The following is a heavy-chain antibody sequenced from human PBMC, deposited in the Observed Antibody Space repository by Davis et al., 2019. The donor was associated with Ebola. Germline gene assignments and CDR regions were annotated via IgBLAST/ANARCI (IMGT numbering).Heavy chain of an antibody. D-gene: IGHD1-26*01. CDR3: ARGGVGANFDY. V-gene: IGHV4-4*02. J-gene: IGHJ4*02. Sequence: SWFRQAPGKGLEWIGEIYHSGSTNYNPSLKSRVTISVDKSKNQFSLRLRSLTAADTAVYYCARGGVGANFDYWGQGTLVTVSS. CDR2: IYHSGST.